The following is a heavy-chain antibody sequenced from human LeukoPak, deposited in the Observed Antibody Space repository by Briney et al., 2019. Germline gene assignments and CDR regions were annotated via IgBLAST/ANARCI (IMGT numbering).Heavy chain of an antibody. J-gene: IGHJ3*02. V-gene: IGHV3-74*01. CDR3: ARGFTIFGVVSDAFDI. CDR1: EFTFSSYW. Sequence: GGSLRLSCAASEFTFSSYWMHWVRQAPGKGLVWVSRIDSDGSSTGYADSVKGRFIISRDNAKNTLYLQMNSLRAEDTAVYYCARGFTIFGVVSDAFDIWGQGTMVTVSS. CDR2: IDSDGSST. D-gene: IGHD3-3*01.